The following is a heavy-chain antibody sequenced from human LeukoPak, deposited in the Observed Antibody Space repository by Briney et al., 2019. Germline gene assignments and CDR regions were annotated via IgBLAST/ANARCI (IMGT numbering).Heavy chain of an antibody. CDR1: GGTFSSYA. D-gene: IGHD5-18*01. J-gene: IGHJ4*02. Sequence: GASVKVSCKASGGTFSSYAISWVRQAPGQGLEWMGRIIPIFGTANYAQKFQGRVTITTDESTSTAYMELSSLRSEDTAVYYCAVGGYSYGHFDYWGQGTLVTVSS. V-gene: IGHV1-69*05. CDR2: IIPIFGTA. CDR3: AVGGYSYGHFDY.